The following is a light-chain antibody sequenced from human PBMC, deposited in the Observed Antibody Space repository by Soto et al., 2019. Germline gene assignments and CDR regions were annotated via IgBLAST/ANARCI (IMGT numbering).Light chain of an antibody. J-gene: IGKJ4*01. V-gene: IGKV1-5*03. CDR1: QNIRTW. CDR2: QAS. CDR3: QQYNSYSPLT. Sequence: DIQMTQSPSTLSASVGDRVTMTCRASQNIRTWLAWYQQKPGKAPRLLMYQASSLKSGVPSRFSGSGSGTEFTLTISSLQPDDFAIYYCQQYNSYSPLTFGGGTKVDIK.